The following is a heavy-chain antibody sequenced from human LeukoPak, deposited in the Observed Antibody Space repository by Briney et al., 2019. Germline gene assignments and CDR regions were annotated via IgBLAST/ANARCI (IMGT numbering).Heavy chain of an antibody. CDR1: GFTFSSYG. Sequence: GGSLRLSCAASGFTFSSYGMHWVRQAPGKGLEWVAVISYDGSNKYYADSVKGRFTISRDNSKNTLYLQMNSLRAEDTAVYYCAKLGSLDYYDSSGYYSPLPYFDYWGQGALVTVSS. D-gene: IGHD3-22*01. CDR3: AKLGSLDYYDSSGYYSPLPYFDY. V-gene: IGHV3-30*18. J-gene: IGHJ4*02. CDR2: ISYDGSNK.